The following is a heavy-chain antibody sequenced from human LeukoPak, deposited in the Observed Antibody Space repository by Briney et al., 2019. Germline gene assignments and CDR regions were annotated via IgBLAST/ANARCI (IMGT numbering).Heavy chain of an antibody. D-gene: IGHD1-14*01. Sequence: VASVKVSCKASGYSFSSFDINWVRRATGQGLEWMGWMNPDSGNTGYAQKFQGRVTMTRNNSINTAYMELSSLGSEDTAVYYCARVTRYYYGMDVWGQGTTVTVS. CDR1: GYSFSSFD. V-gene: IGHV1-8*01. J-gene: IGHJ6*02. CDR2: MNPDSGNT. CDR3: ARVTRYYYGMDV.